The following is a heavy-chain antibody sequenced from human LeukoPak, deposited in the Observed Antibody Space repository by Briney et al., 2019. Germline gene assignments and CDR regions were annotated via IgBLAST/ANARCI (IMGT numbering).Heavy chain of an antibody. CDR3: AKDSPQYYDSSGYYSREGGYFDY. CDR1: GFTFSSYA. J-gene: IGHJ4*02. CDR2: ISYDGSNK. V-gene: IGHV3-30-3*02. D-gene: IGHD3-22*01. Sequence: GGSLRLSCAASGFTFSSYAMHWVRQAPGKGLEWVAVISYDGSNKYYADSVKGRFTISRDNSKNTLYLQMNSLRAEDTAVYYCAKDSPQYYDSSGYYSREGGYFDYWGQGTLVTVSS.